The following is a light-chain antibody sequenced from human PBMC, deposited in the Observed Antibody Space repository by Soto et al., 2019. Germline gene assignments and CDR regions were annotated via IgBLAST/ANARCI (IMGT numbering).Light chain of an antibody. J-gene: IGKJ1*01. Sequence: EIVLTQSRGTLSLSPGERATLSCGASQSVNNTYLAWYQQKPGQAPRLLIYDASTRAAGIPDRFSGSGSGTDFTLTISILEAEDYAVYYCHQYASSPWTFGQGAKVEIK. CDR1: QSVNNTY. CDR2: DAS. CDR3: HQYASSPWT. V-gene: IGKV3-20*01.